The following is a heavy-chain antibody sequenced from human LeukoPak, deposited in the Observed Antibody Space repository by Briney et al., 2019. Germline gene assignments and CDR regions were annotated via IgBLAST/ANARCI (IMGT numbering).Heavy chain of an antibody. CDR3: AAYYYDSSPKAV. J-gene: IGHJ3*01. CDR2: ISNSGSDT. V-gene: IGHV3-48*03. CDR1: GFAFSTYE. Sequence: GGSLRLSCAASGFAFSTYEMNWVRQAPGKDLEWVSYISNSGSDTYYADSVKGRFTISRDNAKNSPYLQMNSLRAEDTAVYYCAAYYYDSSPKAVWGQGTMVTVSS. D-gene: IGHD3-22*01.